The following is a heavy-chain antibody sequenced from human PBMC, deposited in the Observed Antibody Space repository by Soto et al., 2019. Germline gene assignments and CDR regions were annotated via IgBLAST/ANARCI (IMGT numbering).Heavy chain of an antibody. CDR3: VKGRGSFLVHFGLDV. CDR1: GFTFDDYA. D-gene: IGHD1-26*01. Sequence: EVQLVESGGGFVQPGRSLRLSFVASGFTFDDYAMHWVRQAPGKGLEWVSSVDWNSGSVAYADSVKGRFTVSRDNARNSLFLQMKLLRGEDTALYYCVKGRGSFLVHFGLDVWGQGTTVTVSS. V-gene: IGHV3-9*01. J-gene: IGHJ6*02. CDR2: VDWNSGSV.